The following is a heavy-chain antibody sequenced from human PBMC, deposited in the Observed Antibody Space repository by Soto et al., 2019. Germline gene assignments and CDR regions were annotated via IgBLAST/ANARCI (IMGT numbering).Heavy chain of an antibody. CDR2: IYYSGST. J-gene: IGHJ6*02. CDR3: ARSGGSGSYYYYYYGMDV. CDR1: GGSISSSIYY. Sequence: PSETLSLTCTVSGGSISSSIYYWGWIRQPPGKGLEWIGSIYYSGSTYYNPSLKSRVTISVDTSKNQFSLKLSSVTAADTAVYYCARSGGSGSYYYYYYGMDVWGQRTTVTVSS. D-gene: IGHD3-10*01. V-gene: IGHV4-39*01.